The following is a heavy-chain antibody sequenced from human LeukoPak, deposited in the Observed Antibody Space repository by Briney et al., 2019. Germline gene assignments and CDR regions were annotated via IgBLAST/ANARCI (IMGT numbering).Heavy chain of an antibody. CDR2: INPNSGGT. J-gene: IGHJ4*02. D-gene: IGHD6-19*01. CDR3: ARDLPSPGISVADDY. V-gene: IGHV1-2*06. Sequence: ASVKVSCRASGYTFTGYYMFWLRQAPGQGLEWMGRINPNSGGTNYAQKFQGRVTMTRDTSITTAYMELSSLRSDDTAVYYCARDLPSPGISVADDYWGPGTLVTVSS. CDR1: GYTFTGYY.